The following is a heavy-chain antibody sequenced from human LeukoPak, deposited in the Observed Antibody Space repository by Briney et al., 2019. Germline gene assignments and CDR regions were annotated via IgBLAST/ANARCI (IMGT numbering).Heavy chain of an antibody. Sequence: GGSLRLSCAASGFTFSTYWMHWVRQAPGKGLVWVSRIKSDGSTNYADSVKGRFTISRDNAKNTASLQMNSLRPEDTGVYYCARAPSEIGGYYPEYFRHWGQGTLVTVSS. CDR3: ARAPSEIGGYYPEYFRH. CDR2: IKSDGST. J-gene: IGHJ1*01. D-gene: IGHD3-22*01. CDR1: GFTFSTYW. V-gene: IGHV3-74*01.